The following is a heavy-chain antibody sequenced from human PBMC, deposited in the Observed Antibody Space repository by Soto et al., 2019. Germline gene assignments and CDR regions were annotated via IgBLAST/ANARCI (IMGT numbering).Heavy chain of an antibody. CDR3: ARDLRRRATAGSELDC. CDR2: VWYDGSHQ. V-gene: IGHV3-33*01. Sequence: QVQVLESGGGVGQPGRSLRLSCAASGFTFSSYGMHWVRQAPGKGLEWVALVWYDGSHQYYTDSVKGRFTISRDNSKNTLYLQTNSLRAEDTAGYYCARDLRRRATAGSELDCWGQGTLVTVSS. J-gene: IGHJ4*02. D-gene: IGHD1-26*01. CDR1: GFTFSSYG.